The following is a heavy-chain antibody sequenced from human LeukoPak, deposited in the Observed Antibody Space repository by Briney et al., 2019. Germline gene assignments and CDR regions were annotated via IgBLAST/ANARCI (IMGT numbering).Heavy chain of an antibody. CDR3: ARLRVRFLEWSAFDY. Sequence: GASVKVSCKASGYTFTGYYMHWVRQAPGQGLEWMGWINPNSGGTNYAQKFQGRVTMTRDTSISTAYMELSRLRSDDTAVYYCARLRVRFLEWSAFDYWGQETLVTVPS. CDR2: INPNSGGT. D-gene: IGHD3-3*01. V-gene: IGHV1-2*02. CDR1: GYTFTGYY. J-gene: IGHJ4*02.